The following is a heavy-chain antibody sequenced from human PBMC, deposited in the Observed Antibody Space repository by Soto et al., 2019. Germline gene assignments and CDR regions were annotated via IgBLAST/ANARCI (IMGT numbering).Heavy chain of an antibody. V-gene: IGHV4-31*03. D-gene: IGHD6-19*01. CDR2: MYYSGNP. J-gene: IGHJ4*02. CDR1: GGSFSSGGYY. CDR3: ARVGRAGQFDY. Sequence: SETLSLTCSVSGGSFSSGGYYWGWIRQHPGKGLEWIGYMYYSGNPYYNPSLKSRVTISVDTSKKQLSLKLISVTAADTAVYYCARVGRAGQFDYWGQGTLVTVSS.